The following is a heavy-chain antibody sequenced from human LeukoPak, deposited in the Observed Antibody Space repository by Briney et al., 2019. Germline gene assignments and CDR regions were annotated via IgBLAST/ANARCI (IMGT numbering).Heavy chain of an antibody. Sequence: PSETLSLTCTVSGGSISSSSYYWGWIRQPPGKGLEWIGSIYYSGSTYYNPSLKSRVTISVDTSKNQFSLKLSSVTAADTAVYYCARGRKTVTTRGYYYYMDVWGKGTTVTVSS. CDR1: GGSISSSSYY. J-gene: IGHJ6*03. V-gene: IGHV4-39*01. CDR2: IYYSGST. D-gene: IGHD4-17*01. CDR3: ARGRKTVTTRGYYYYMDV.